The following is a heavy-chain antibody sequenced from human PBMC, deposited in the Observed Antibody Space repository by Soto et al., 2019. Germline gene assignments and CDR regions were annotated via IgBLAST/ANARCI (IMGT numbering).Heavy chain of an antibody. J-gene: IGHJ3*02. D-gene: IGHD2-15*01. Sequence: LRLSCAASGFTFSSYDMHWVRQATGKGLEWVSAIGTAGDTYYPGSVKGRFTISRENAKNSLYLQMNSLRAGDTAVYYCAREGSTKAFDIWGQGTMVNVS. CDR1: GFTFSSYD. CDR2: IGTAGDT. V-gene: IGHV3-13*04. CDR3: AREGSTKAFDI.